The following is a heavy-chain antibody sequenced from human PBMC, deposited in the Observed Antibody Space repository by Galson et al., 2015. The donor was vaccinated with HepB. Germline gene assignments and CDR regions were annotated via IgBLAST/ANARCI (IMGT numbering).Heavy chain of an antibody. Sequence: SLRLSCAASGFTFSSYSMNWVRQAPGKGLEWVSSISSSSSYIYYADSVKGRFTISRDNAKNSLYLQMNSLRAEDTAVYYCARALGGRSSGWYPDWFDPWGQGTLVTVSS. D-gene: IGHD6-19*01. CDR3: ARALGGRSSGWYPDWFDP. CDR2: ISSSSSYI. J-gene: IGHJ5*02. V-gene: IGHV3-21*01. CDR1: GFTFSSYS.